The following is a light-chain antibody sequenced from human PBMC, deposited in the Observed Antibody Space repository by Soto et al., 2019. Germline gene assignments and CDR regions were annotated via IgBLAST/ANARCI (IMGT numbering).Light chain of an antibody. J-gene: IGKJ1*01. CDR1: QSVSSSY. V-gene: IGKV3-20*01. CDR2: GAS. CDR3: QQSGSSAT. Sequence: EIVLTQSPGTLSLSPGERATLSCRAGQSVSSSYLAWYQQKPGQAPRLLIFGASSRANGIPDRFSGSGSGTDFTLTITRLEPEDFAVYYCQQSGSSATFGLGTKV.